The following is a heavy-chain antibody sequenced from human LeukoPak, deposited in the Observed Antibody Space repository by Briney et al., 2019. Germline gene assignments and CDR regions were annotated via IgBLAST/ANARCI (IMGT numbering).Heavy chain of an antibody. D-gene: IGHD6-6*01. V-gene: IGHV3-30-3*01. CDR2: ISYDGSNK. Sequence: GGSLRLSCAASGFTFSSYAMHWVRQAPGKGLEWVAVISYDGSNKYYADSVKGRFTISRDNSKNTLYLQMSSLRSEDTALYYCARGPWYSSSSSLKDWYFDLWGRGTLVTVSS. CDR3: ARGPWYSSSSSLKDWYFDL. J-gene: IGHJ2*01. CDR1: GFTFSSYA.